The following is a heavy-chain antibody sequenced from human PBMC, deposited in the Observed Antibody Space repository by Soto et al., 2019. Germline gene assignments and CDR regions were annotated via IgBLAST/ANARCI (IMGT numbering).Heavy chain of an antibody. CDR1: GGSISSGGYY. J-gene: IGHJ4*02. CDR2: IYYSGST. D-gene: IGHD2-15*01. V-gene: IGHV4-31*03. Sequence: TSETLSLTCTVSGGSISSGGYYWSWIRQHPGKGLEWIGYIYYSGSTYYNPSLKSRVTISVDTSKNQFSLKLSSVTAADTAVYYCARTQSSYCSGGSCYPERFHYWGQGTLVTVSS. CDR3: ARTQSSYCSGGSCYPERFHY.